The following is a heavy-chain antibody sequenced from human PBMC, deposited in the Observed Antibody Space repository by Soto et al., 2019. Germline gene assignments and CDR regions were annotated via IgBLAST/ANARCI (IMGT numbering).Heavy chain of an antibody. CDR3: ARHRTQLLSSPYYYYGMDV. CDR2: IIPIFGTA. D-gene: IGHD2-2*01. V-gene: IGHV1-69*06. Sequence: AASVKVSCKASGGTFSSYAISWVRQAPGQGLEWMGGIIPIFGTANYAQKFQGRVTITADKSTSTAYMELSSLRSEDTAVYYCARHRTQLLSSPYYYYGMDVWGQGTTVTVSS. J-gene: IGHJ6*02. CDR1: GGTFSSYA.